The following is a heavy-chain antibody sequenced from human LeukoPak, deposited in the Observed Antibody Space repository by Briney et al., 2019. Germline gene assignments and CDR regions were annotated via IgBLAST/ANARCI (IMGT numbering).Heavy chain of an antibody. D-gene: IGHD3-10*01. V-gene: IGHV1-8*01. CDR1: GYTFSDYD. CDR2: MNPITGST. J-gene: IGHJ5*02. Sequence: ASVKVSCKPSGYTFSDYDINWVRQAAGHGLEWMGWMNPITGSTGYVQKFRGRIIMTRDTSITTAFMELTSLTSDDTAIYYCARVKRFPTVWFDPWGQGTLVSVSS. CDR3: ARVKRFPTVWFDP.